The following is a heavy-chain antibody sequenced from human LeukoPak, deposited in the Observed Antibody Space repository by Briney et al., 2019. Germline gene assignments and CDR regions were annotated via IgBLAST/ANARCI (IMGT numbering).Heavy chain of an antibody. V-gene: IGHV3-7*04. J-gene: IGHJ6*03. D-gene: IGHD3-3*01. CDR3: ARASSSRLYDFWSGYFYYYYMDV. CDR2: IKQDGSEK. Sequence: PGGSLRLSCAASGFTFSSYWMSWVRQAPGKGLEWVANIKQDGSEKYYVDSVKGRFTISRDNAKNSLYLQMNSLRAEDTAVYYCARASSSRLYDFWSGYFYYYYMDVWGKGTTVTVSS. CDR1: GFTFSSYW.